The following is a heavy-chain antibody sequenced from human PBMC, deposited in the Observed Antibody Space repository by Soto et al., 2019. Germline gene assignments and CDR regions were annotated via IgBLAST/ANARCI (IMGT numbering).Heavy chain of an antibody. CDR3: ARHDSRPVPYCTNGVCYTYYHYYMDV. CDR2: IYYSGST. CDR1: GGSISSSSYY. V-gene: IGHV4-39*01. Sequence: SETLSLTCTVSGGSISSSSYYWGWIRQPPGKGLEWIGSIYYSGSTYYNPSLKSRVTISVDTSKNQFSLKLSSVTAADTAVYYCARHDSRPVPYCTNGVCYTYYHYYMDVWGKGTTVTVSS. J-gene: IGHJ6*03. D-gene: IGHD2-8*01.